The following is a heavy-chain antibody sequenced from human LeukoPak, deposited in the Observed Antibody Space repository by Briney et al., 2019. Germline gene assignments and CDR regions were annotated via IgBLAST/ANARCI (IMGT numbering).Heavy chain of an antibody. V-gene: IGHV4-61*09. Sequence: PSQTLSLTCTVSGGSISSGSYYWSWLRQPAGTGLEWIGHIYTSGSTKYNPSLKSRVTISADTSKNQFSLKLSSVTAADTAVYYCARDFVIAATTEYFQYGGQGTLVTVSS. D-gene: IGHD6-13*01. J-gene: IGHJ1*01. CDR1: GGSISSGSYY. CDR2: IYTSGST. CDR3: ARDFVIAATTEYFQY.